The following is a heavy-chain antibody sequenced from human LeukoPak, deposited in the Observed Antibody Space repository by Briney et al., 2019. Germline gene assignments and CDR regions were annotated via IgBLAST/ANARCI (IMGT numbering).Heavy chain of an antibody. D-gene: IGHD1-1*01. CDR3: ARDGGTDTHHWYFDL. Sequence: GGSLRLSCAASGFTLSNYWMIHWVRQVPGEGLQWVSRINNDGNLKTDGRDTGYADSVKGRFTISTDNAKNTLYLQMNSLRAEDTAVYYCARDGGTDTHHWYFDLWGRGTQVTVSS. V-gene: IGHV3-74*01. CDR1: GFTLSNYW. CDR2: INNDGNLKTDGRDT. J-gene: IGHJ2*01.